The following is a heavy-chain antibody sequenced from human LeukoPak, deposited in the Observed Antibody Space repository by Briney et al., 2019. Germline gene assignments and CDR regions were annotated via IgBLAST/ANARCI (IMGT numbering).Heavy chain of an antibody. CDR1: GFTFSSYG. CDR3: ARALFTDP. J-gene: IGHJ5*02. D-gene: IGHD3-16*01. V-gene: IGHV3-30*03. Sequence: GRSLRLSCAASGFTFSSYGMHWVRQAPGKGLEWVAVISYDGSNKYYADSVEGRFTISRDNSKNTLYLQMNSLRAEDTAVYYCARALFTDPWGQGTLVTVSS. CDR2: ISYDGSNK.